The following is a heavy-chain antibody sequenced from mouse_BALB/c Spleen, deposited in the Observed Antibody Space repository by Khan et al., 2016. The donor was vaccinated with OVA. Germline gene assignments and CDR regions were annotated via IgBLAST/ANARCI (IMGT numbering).Heavy chain of an antibody. CDR3: ASHLTGSFAY. CDR2: INSDGTYT. CDR1: GFTFSNYR. V-gene: IGHV5-6*01. J-gene: IGHJ3*01. D-gene: IGHD4-1*01. Sequence: EVELVESGGDLVKPGGSLKLSCAASGFTFSNYRMSWVRQIPDKRLEWVATINSDGTYTYYPDSVKGRFTISRNNAKNTLYLEMSSLKSEDTAMYYCASHLTGSFAYWGQGTLVTVSA.